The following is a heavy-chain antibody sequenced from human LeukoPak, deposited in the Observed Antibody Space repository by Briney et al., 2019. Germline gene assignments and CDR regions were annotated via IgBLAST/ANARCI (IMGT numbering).Heavy chain of an antibody. Sequence: GGSLRLSCAASGFTVRRNYMSWVRQAPGKGLEWVSVIYSSERTYYAESVQGRFTVFRDDSENAIYLQMDSLRAEDTAVYYCAREAYYHDTTGRFDLWGQGTLVTVSS. CDR3: AREAYYHDTTGRFDL. D-gene: IGHD3-22*01. V-gene: IGHV3-53*01. J-gene: IGHJ4*02. CDR1: GFTVRRNY. CDR2: IYSSERT.